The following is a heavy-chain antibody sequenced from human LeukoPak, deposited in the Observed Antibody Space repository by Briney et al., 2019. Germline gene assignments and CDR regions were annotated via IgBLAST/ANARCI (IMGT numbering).Heavy chain of an antibody. CDR1: GGTFSSYA. Sequence: SVKVSCKASGGTFSSYAISWVRQAPGQGLEWMGGIIPIFGTANYAQKFQGRVTITTDESTSTVYMELRSLRSDDTAAYYCARGGRTTALDYWGQGTLVTVSS. V-gene: IGHV1-69*05. CDR3: ARGGRTTALDY. CDR2: IIPIFGTA. D-gene: IGHD2/OR15-2a*01. J-gene: IGHJ4*02.